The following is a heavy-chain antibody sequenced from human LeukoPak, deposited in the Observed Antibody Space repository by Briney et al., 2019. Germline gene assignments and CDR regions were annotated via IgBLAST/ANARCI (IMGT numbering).Heavy chain of an antibody. Sequence: GGSLRLSCAASGFNFDDYGMSWVRQAPGKGLEWVSGINWNGGSTGYEDSVKGRFTISRDNAKNSLYLQMNSLRAEDTALYYCARDSEYSSSWYDAFDIWGQGMMVTVSS. J-gene: IGHJ3*02. CDR2: INWNGGST. CDR3: ARDSEYSSSWYDAFDI. D-gene: IGHD6-13*01. CDR1: GFNFDDYG. V-gene: IGHV3-20*04.